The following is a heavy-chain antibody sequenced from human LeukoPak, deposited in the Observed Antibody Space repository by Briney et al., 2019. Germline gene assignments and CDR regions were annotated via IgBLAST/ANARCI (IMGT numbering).Heavy chain of an antibody. V-gene: IGHV4-61*02. D-gene: IGHD6-19*01. CDR1: GGSISSGSYY. J-gene: IGHJ4*02. CDR2: IYTSGST. CDR3: ARDRGPRYSSGWSFDY. Sequence: SQTLSLTCTVSGGSISSGSYYWRWIRQPAGKGLEWIGRIYTSGSTNYNPSLKSRVTISVDTSKNQFSLKLSSVTAADTAVYYCARDRGPRYSSGWSFDYWGQGTLVTVSS.